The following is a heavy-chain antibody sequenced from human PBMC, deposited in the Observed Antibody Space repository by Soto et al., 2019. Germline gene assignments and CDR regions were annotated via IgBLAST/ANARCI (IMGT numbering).Heavy chain of an antibody. V-gene: IGHV3-23*01. CDR2: ISGSGGRT. D-gene: IGHD2-15*01. CDR1: GFTFSSFA. J-gene: IGHJ4*02. Sequence: EVQLLESGGGLVQPGGSLRLSCVASGFTFSSFAVNWVRQAPGKGLEWVSVISGSGGRTYYADSVKGRFTISRDNSNNSLYLQMKSLRAEDTALYSCSKGDRGNWYLDSWGQGTLVTVSS. CDR3: SKGDRGNWYLDS.